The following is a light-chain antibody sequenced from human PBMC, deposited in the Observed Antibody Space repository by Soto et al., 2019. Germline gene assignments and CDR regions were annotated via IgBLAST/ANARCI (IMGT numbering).Light chain of an antibody. CDR2: EVS. CDR1: SSDVGGSNY. CDR3: SSYTSSTTLL. Sequence: QSVLTQPASVSGSPGQSITISCTGTSSDVGGSNYVSWYQQYPGKAPKVMIYEVSNRPSGISNRFSGSKSGNTASLTISGLQAEDEADYYCSSYTSSTTLLFGGGTKVTVL. J-gene: IGLJ2*01. V-gene: IGLV2-14*01.